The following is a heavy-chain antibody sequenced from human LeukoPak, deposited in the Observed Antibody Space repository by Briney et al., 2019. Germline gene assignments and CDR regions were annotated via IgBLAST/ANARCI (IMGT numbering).Heavy chain of an antibody. CDR3: AKDRHYQSNVLDY. V-gene: IGHV3-30*18. D-gene: IGHD3-22*01. CDR1: GFTFSNYD. Sequence: PGRSLRLSCAASGFTFSNYDMHWVRQAPGKGLEWVALISYDGSNEYCADSVKGRFTISRDNSKNTVYLQMNSLTTEDTAVYYCAKDRHYQSNVLDYWGQGTLVTVSS. J-gene: IGHJ4*02. CDR2: ISYDGSNE.